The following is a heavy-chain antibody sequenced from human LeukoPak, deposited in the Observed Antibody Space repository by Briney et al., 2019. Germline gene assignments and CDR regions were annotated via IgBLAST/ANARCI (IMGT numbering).Heavy chain of an antibody. CDR2: ISYDGSNK. J-gene: IGHJ4*02. Sequence: PGGSLRLSCAASGFTFSSYGMHWVRQAPGKGLEWVAVISYDGSNKYYADSVKGRFTISRDNSKNTLYLQMNSLRAEDTAVYYCAAGAPYYYDSSGYYFSGGIDYWGQGTLVTVSS. V-gene: IGHV3-30*03. CDR1: GFTFSSYG. D-gene: IGHD3-22*01. CDR3: AAGAPYYYDSSGYYFSGGIDY.